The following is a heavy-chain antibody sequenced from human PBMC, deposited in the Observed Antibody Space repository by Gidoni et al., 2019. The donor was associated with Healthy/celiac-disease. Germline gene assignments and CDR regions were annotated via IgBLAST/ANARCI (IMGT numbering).Heavy chain of an antibody. J-gene: IGHJ4*02. V-gene: IGHV4-39*01. CDR3: ARHAAAAGHPDY. CDR2: IYSSGRT. D-gene: IGHD6-13*01. Sequence: QLQLQESGPGLVKPSETLSLTCTVPGGAISSSSYYWGWIRQPPGKGLEWLGSIYSSGRTYYTPSLKSRVTISVDTSKNQFSLKLSSVTAADTAVYYCARHAAAAGHPDYWGQGTLVTVSS. CDR1: GGAISSSSYY.